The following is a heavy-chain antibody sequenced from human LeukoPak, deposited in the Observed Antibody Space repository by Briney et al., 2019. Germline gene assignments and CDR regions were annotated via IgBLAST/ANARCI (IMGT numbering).Heavy chain of an antibody. V-gene: IGHV3-23*01. CDR2: ISGSGGST. Sequence: GGSLRLSCAASGFSFSSYVMSWVRQAPGKGLEWVSAISGSGGSTYYADSVKGRFTISRDNSKNTLYLQMNSLRAEDTAVYYCAKDGAAAGTSDYWGQGTLVTVSS. D-gene: IGHD6-13*01. J-gene: IGHJ4*02. CDR1: GFSFSSYV. CDR3: AKDGAAAGTSDY.